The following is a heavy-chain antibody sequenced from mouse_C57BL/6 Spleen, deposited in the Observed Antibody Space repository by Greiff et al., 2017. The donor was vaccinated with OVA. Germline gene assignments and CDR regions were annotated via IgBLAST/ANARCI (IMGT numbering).Heavy chain of an antibody. CDR2: IWRGGST. V-gene: IGHV2-5*01. D-gene: IGHD1-1*01. J-gene: IGHJ1*03. CDR1: GFSLTSYG. Sequence: QVQLQQSGPGLVQPSQSLSITCTVSGFSLTSYGVHWVRQSPGKGLEWLGVIWRGGSTDYNAAFMSRLSITKDNSKSQVFFKMNSLQADDTAIYYWAKNGDYYGSSPLSWYFDVWGTGTTVTVSS. CDR3: AKNGDYYGSSPLSWYFDV.